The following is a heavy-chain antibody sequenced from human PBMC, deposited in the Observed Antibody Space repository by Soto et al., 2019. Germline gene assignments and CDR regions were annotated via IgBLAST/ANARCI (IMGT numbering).Heavy chain of an antibody. CDR1: GFTFSSYA. V-gene: IGHV3-30-3*01. CDR3: ARAPTVVTPFDY. CDR2: ISYDGSNK. J-gene: IGHJ4*02. Sequence: QVQLVESGGGVVQPGRSLRLSCAASGFTFSSYAMHWVRQAPAKGLEWVAVISYDGSNKYYADSVKGRFTISRDNSKNTLYLQMNSLRAEDTAVYYCARAPTVVTPFDYWGQGTLVTVSS. D-gene: IGHD4-17*01.